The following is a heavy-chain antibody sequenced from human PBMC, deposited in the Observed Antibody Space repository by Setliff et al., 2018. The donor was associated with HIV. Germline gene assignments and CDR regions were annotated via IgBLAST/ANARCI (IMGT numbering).Heavy chain of an antibody. CDR2: INVDSGNT. D-gene: IGHD3-22*01. CDR1: GFTFTNYA. J-gene: IGHJ4*02. V-gene: IGHV1-3*03. Sequence: ASVKVSCKASGFTFTNYAIHWVRQAPGQRLEWMGWINVDSGNTKYLQDLQGRVTITKDRSASTAYMEVSSLGSEDMAVYYCARERDSNGYQFDYWGQGTLVTVSS. CDR3: ARERDSNGYQFDY.